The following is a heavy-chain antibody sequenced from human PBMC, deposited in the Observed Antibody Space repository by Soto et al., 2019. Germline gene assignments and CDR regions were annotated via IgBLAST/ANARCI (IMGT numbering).Heavy chain of an antibody. V-gene: IGHV3-33*03. Sequence: QVQLVESGGGVVQPGRSLRLSCVVSGFTFSNYGMHWVRQAPGKGLEWVADIWYDGSGQRYADSVQGRFSISRDNSKNTLYLQMNSLRVEDTAVYYCAKDQVLREYYCHALDVWGQGTTVTVSS. CDR1: GFTFSNYG. CDR3: AKDQVLREYYCHALDV. D-gene: IGHD3-10*01. J-gene: IGHJ6*02. CDR2: IWYDGSGQ.